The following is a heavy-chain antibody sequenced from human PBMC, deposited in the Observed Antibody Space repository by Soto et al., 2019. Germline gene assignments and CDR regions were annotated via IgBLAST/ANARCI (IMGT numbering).Heavy chain of an antibody. CDR3: AKDRIQLWLPLYYYYYGMDV. Sequence: PGGSLRLSCAASGFTFSSYGMHWVRQAPGKGLEWVAVISYDGSNKYYADSVKGRFTISRDNSKNTLYLQMNSLRAVDTAAYYCAKDRIQLWLPLYYYYYGMDVWGQGTTVTVSS. CDR1: GFTFSSYG. D-gene: IGHD5-18*01. V-gene: IGHV3-30*18. J-gene: IGHJ6*02. CDR2: ISYDGSNK.